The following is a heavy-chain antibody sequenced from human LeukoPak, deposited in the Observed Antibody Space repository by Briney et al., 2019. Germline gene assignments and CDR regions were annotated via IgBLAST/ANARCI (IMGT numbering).Heavy chain of an antibody. CDR1: GDTFTGYY. J-gene: IGHJ4*02. CDR2: INPNSGGT. CDR3: AGYSSSWYSFDY. V-gene: IGHV1-2*02. D-gene: IGHD6-13*01. Sequence: ASVKVSCKASGDTFTGYYMHWVRQAPGQGLEWVGWINPNSGGTNYAQKFQGRVTMTRDTSISTAYMELSRLRSDDTAVYYCAGYSSSWYSFDYWGQGTLVTVSS.